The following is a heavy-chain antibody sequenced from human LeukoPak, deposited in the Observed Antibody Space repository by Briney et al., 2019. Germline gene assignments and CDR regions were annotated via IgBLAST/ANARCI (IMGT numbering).Heavy chain of an antibody. CDR3: ARVRLASSRFDAIDI. J-gene: IGHJ3*02. V-gene: IGHV1-8*01. Sequence: ASVTVSFTASAYSFTSYDINWVRQATGQGLEWMGWMNPIRGNTGYAQKFQGRVTMTWTTSISTAYMELRSLRSEETAVYYCARVRLASSRFDAIDIWGQGTMVTVSS. CDR1: AYSFTSYD. D-gene: IGHD2-15*01. CDR2: MNPIRGNT.